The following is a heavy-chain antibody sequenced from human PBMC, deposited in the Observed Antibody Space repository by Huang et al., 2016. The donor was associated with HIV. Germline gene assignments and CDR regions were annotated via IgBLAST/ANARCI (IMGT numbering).Heavy chain of an antibody. D-gene: IGHD2-21*02. CDR3: VRVRRVMDTYCVADCSTLEAFDI. V-gene: IGHV7-4-1*02. Sequence: QVQLVQSGSELKKPGASVKVYCKASGYTFTNYGVHWVRQAPGQGLEWMGLINTSTGNPRYAQGLTVRVVFSLDTSVNTAYLQISSLKAADSAIYYCVRVRRVMDTYCVADCSTLEAFDIWGQGTVVTVSA. J-gene: IGHJ3*02. CDR2: INTSTGNP. CDR1: GYTFTNYG.